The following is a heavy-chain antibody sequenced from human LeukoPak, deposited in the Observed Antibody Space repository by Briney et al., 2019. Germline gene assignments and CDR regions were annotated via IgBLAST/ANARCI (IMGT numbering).Heavy chain of an antibody. V-gene: IGHV4-38-2*02. CDR1: GFTYSRCSM. CDR3: AREGLRFYYDRSGYPPAY. Sequence: GSLRLSCAASGFTYSRCSMNWVRQAPGKGLEWIGSFHHSGGTNYNPSLKSRATISVDTSKNQVSLKLSSVTAADTAVYYCAREGLRFYYDRSGYPPAYWGQGTLVTVSS. J-gene: IGHJ4*02. D-gene: IGHD3-22*01. CDR2: FHHSGGT.